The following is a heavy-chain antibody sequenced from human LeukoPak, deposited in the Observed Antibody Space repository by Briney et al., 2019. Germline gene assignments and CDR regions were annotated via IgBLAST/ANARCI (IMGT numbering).Heavy chain of an antibody. J-gene: IGHJ4*02. CDR1: GYTFTGYY. CDR3: ARGGQWLVLSIVLVQNENFDY. D-gene: IGHD6-19*01. CDR2: INPNSGGT. V-gene: IGHV1-2*06. Sequence: ASVQVSCKAYGYTFTGYYMHWVRQAPGQGLEWMGRINPNSGGTNYAQKFQGRVTMTRDTSTSIAYMELSRLRSDDTAVYYCARGGQWLVLSIVLVQNENFDYWGQGTLVTVS.